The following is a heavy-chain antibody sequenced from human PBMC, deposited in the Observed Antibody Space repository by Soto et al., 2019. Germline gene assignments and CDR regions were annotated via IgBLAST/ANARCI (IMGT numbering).Heavy chain of an antibody. Sequence: QVQLVESGGGVVQPGRSLRLSCAASRFTFSSYAMHWVRQAPGKGLEWVAVISYDGSNKYYADSVKGRFTISRDNSKNTLYLQMNSLRAEDTAVYYCRVPAAIYGGVNDAFDIWGQGTMVTVSS. CDR3: RVPAAIYGGVNDAFDI. J-gene: IGHJ3*02. CDR1: RFTFSSYA. CDR2: ISYDGSNK. D-gene: IGHD2-2*01. V-gene: IGHV3-30-3*01.